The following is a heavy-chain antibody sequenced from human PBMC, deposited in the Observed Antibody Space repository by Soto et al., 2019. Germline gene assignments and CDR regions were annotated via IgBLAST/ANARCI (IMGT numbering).Heavy chain of an antibody. CDR2: ISYDGSNK. V-gene: IGHV3-30-3*01. Sequence: QVQLVESGGGVVQPGRSLRLSCAASGFTFSSYAMHWVRQAPGKGLEWVAVISYDGSNKYYADSVKGRFTISRDNSKNTLYLQMNSLRAEDTAVYYCARDTAMVTGFHYWGQGTLVTVSS. J-gene: IGHJ4*02. CDR1: GFTFSSYA. D-gene: IGHD5-18*01. CDR3: ARDTAMVTGFHY.